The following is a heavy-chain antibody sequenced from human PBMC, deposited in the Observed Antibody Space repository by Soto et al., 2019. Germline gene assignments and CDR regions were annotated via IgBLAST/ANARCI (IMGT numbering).Heavy chain of an antibody. V-gene: IGHV3-23*01. CDR3: ATHYGDYGYFDY. J-gene: IGHJ4*02. Sequence: GGSLRLSCAASGFTFSSYAMSWVRQAPGKGLEWVSAISGSGGSTYYADSVKGRFTISRDNSKNTLYLQMNSLRAEDTAVYYCATHYGDYGYFDYWGQGTLVTVSS. CDR1: GFTFSSYA. CDR2: ISGSGGST. D-gene: IGHD4-17*01.